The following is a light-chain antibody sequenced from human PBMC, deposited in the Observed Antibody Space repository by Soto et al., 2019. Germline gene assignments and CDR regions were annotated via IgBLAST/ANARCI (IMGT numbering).Light chain of an antibody. V-gene: IGKV1-17*01. CDR2: AAS. CDR1: QSISNH. Sequence: IQMTQSPSSLSASVGDRVIITCRASQSISNHLNWYQQKPGKAPNLLISAASTLQSGVPSRFSGSGSETEFTLTITSLQPEDSATYYCQQRNSYPRTFGQGTKVDIK. J-gene: IGKJ2*01. CDR3: QQRNSYPRT.